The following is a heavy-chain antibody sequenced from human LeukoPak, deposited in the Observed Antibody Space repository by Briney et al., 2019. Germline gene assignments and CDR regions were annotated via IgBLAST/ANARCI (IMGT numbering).Heavy chain of an antibody. Sequence: ASVKVSCNAAGYTCTSYYMHSGRQAPGQGLEWMGIINPSGGSTSYAQKFQGRVTMTRDTSTSTVYMELSSLRSEDTAVYYCARVLYSSGWYAPGFDYWGQGTLVTVSS. J-gene: IGHJ4*02. V-gene: IGHV1-46*03. CDR1: GYTCTSYY. CDR2: INPSGGST. D-gene: IGHD6-19*01. CDR3: ARVLYSSGWYAPGFDY.